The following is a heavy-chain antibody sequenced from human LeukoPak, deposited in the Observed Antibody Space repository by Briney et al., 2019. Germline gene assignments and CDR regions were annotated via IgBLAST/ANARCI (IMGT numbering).Heavy chain of an antibody. CDR2: IKPNTGGT. CDR3: ARADLAARPPYYYYMDV. V-gene: IGHV1-2*02. CDR1: EYTFTGYH. Sequence: SVKVSCKASEYTFTGYHMHWVRQAPGQGLEWMGWIKPNTGGTNYAQKFQGRVTMTRDTSISTAYMELSRLRSDDTAAYYCARADLAARPPYYYYMDVWGKGTTVTVSS. J-gene: IGHJ6*03. D-gene: IGHD6-6*01.